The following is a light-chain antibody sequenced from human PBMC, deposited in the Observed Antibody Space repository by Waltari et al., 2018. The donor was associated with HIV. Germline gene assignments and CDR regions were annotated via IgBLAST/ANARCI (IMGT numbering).Light chain of an antibody. V-gene: IGLV1-51*02. CDR3: GTWDTSLSVVV. CDR2: EDY. CDR1: SSNIGSNY. J-gene: IGLJ2*01. Sequence: QSVLTQPPSVSAAPGQQVTISCSGISSNIGSNYVSWYQQLPRTAPKLLIYEDYNRPAGIPDRFSGSKSGTSATLGITGLQTGDEADYYCGTWDTSLSVVVFGGGTKLTVL.